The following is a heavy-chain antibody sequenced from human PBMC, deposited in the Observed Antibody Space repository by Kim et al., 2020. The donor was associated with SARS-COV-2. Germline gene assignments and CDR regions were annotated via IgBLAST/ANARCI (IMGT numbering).Heavy chain of an antibody. CDR1: GFTFRSYG. CDR2: ISYDGSNK. D-gene: IGHD4-17*01. CDR3: AREGYHSHYGPHGYFDL. J-gene: IGHJ2*01. Sequence: GGSLRLSCAASGFTFRSYGMHWVRQAPGKGLEWVAVISYDGSNKYYADSVRGRFTISRDNSKNTLYLQMTSLRAEDTAVYYCAREGYHSHYGPHGYFDLWGRGTLVTVSS. V-gene: IGHV3-33*05.